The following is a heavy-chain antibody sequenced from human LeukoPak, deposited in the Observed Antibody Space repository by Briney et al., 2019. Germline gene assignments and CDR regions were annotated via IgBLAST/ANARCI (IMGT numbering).Heavy chain of an antibody. CDR2: INTDSGDT. V-gene: IGHV1-2*02. D-gene: IGHD3-9*01. Sequence: ASVTVSCNASAYSFTVYYLHWVRQAPGQGLESMGWINTDSGDTNFAQKFQGRVSMTRDTSISTTYMELSRLRSDDTAYYYCARVQYYNILTGSFQYWGQGTLVTVSS. J-gene: IGHJ4*02. CDR1: AYSFTVYY. CDR3: ARVQYYNILTGSFQY.